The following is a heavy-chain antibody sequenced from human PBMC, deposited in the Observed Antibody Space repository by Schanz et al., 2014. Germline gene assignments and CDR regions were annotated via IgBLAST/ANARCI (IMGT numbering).Heavy chain of an antibody. Sequence: EVQLVESGGGLVQPGGSLRLSCAASGYTFSSNAMSWVRQAPWKGLEWVSTISGSGGSTYYADSVKGRFTISRDNSKNTLSLQLNSLRADDTAVYYCAKHLYQYNYYGMDVWGQGTTVTVSS. CDR3: AKHLYQYNYYGMDV. V-gene: IGHV3-23*04. D-gene: IGHD2-2*02. CDR2: ISGSGGST. J-gene: IGHJ6*02. CDR1: GYTFSSNA.